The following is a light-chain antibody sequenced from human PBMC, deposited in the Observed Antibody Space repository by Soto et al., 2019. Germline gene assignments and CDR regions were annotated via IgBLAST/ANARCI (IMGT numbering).Light chain of an antibody. CDR2: DAS. V-gene: IGKV1-5*01. CDR3: QQHRSYPVT. CDR1: QGIAIW. Sequence: DIELTHSPPTLSASVGDRVTITSRARQGIAIWLSWYQQKPGKAPNLIIYDASNLKSGVPSRFSGSGSGTEFTLTISSLQPEDFASYYCQQHRSYPVTFGGGAKA. J-gene: IGKJ4*01.